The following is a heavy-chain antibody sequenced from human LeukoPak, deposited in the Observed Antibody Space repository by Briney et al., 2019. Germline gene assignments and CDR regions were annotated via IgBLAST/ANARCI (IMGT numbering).Heavy chain of an antibody. CDR3: ARDKGASYLSSFDY. Sequence: GGSLRLSCAASGFTFSSYVMHWVRQAPGKGLEWVAIISYDGSNEYYADSVKGRFTISRDNSKNTLYLQMRAADTAVYYCARDKGASYLSSFDYWGQGTLVTVSS. D-gene: IGHD2-2*01. CDR1: GFTFSSYV. J-gene: IGHJ4*02. V-gene: IGHV3-30*04. CDR2: ISYDGSNE.